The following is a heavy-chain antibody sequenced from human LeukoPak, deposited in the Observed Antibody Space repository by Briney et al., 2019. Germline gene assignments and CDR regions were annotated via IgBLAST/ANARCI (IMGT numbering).Heavy chain of an antibody. D-gene: IGHD5-18*01. J-gene: IGHJ4*02. CDR1: GGSTSSYY. Sequence: LETLSLTCTVSGGSTSSYYWSWIRQPPGKGLEWIGYIYTSGSTNYNPSLKSRVTISVDTSKNQFSLKLSSVTAADTAVYYCARHGVRRGYSYGYFDYWGQGTLVTVSS. V-gene: IGHV4-4*09. CDR2: IYTSGST. CDR3: ARHGVRRGYSYGYFDY.